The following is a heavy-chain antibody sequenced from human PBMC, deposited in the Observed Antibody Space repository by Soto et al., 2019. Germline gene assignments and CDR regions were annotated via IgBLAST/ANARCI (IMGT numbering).Heavy chain of an antibody. Sequence: ASVKVSCKASGYTFNSHAIHWVRQAPGQGLEWMGIINPYGGATTYAQKFQGRVTMTRDTSTSTVYMELSSLRSEDTAVYYCARLPWADYGGIFDPWGQGTLVTVSS. V-gene: IGHV1-46*02. CDR3: ARLPWADYGGIFDP. CDR1: GYTFNSHA. D-gene: IGHD4-17*01. CDR2: INPYGGAT. J-gene: IGHJ5*02.